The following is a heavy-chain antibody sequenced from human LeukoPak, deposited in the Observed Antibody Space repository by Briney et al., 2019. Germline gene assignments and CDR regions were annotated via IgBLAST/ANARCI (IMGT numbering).Heavy chain of an antibody. CDR1: GFTVSNSY. J-gene: IGHJ6*02. D-gene: IGHD6-19*01. CDR2: LYSGGST. V-gene: IGHV3-66*01. Sequence: GGSLRLSCVASGFTVSNSYMSWVRQASGKGLEWVSILYSGGSTYYADSVKGRFTISRDNAKNTLYLQMNSLRAEDTAVYYCARGHSSGWYSLYYYYGMDVWGQGTTVTVSS. CDR3: ARGHSSGWYSLYYYYGMDV.